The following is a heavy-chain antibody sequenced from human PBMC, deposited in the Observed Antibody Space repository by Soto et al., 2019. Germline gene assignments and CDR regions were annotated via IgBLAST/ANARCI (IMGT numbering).Heavy chain of an antibody. V-gene: IGHV4-31*03. J-gene: IGHJ5*02. CDR1: GGSIRNGNYY. D-gene: IGHD1-1*01. CDR2: LYYIGTT. Sequence: QVQLQESGPGLVKASQTLSLTCTVSGGSIRNGNYYWSWIRQLPGKGLEWIGNLYYIGTTSYNPSLKSRVIISIATSKNQFSLELTSVLAAYTAVYYCAKNETTRPWFEPWGQGTLVTVSS. CDR3: AKNETTRPWFEP.